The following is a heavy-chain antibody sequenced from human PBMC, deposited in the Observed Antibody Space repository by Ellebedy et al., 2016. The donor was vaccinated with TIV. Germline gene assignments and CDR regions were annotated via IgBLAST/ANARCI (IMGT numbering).Heavy chain of an antibody. J-gene: IGHJ4*02. V-gene: IGHV3-7*03. CDR1: GFTFSSHW. CDR3: ARESTGSGSGYDY. D-gene: IGHD3-22*01. CDR2: INQDGSEK. Sequence: GESLKISCAASGFTFSSHWVTWVRQAPGKGLEWVANINQDGSEKYYVDSVKGRFTISRDNAKNSLYLQMNSLRAEDTAVYYCARESTGSGSGYDYWGQGTLVTVSS.